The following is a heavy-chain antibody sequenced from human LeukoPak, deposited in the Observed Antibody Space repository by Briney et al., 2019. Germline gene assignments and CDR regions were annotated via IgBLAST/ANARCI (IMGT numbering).Heavy chain of an antibody. D-gene: IGHD6-13*01. CDR1: GYTFTGYY. V-gene: IGHV1-2*02. CDR3: ARGGFRPYSSSRPNDY. CDR2: INPNSGGT. J-gene: IGHJ4*02. Sequence: ASVKVSCKASGYTFTGYYMHWVRRAPGQGLEWMGWINPNSGGTNYAQKFQGRVTMTRDTSISTAYMELSRLRSDDTAVYYCARGGFRPYSSSRPNDYWGQGTLVTVSS.